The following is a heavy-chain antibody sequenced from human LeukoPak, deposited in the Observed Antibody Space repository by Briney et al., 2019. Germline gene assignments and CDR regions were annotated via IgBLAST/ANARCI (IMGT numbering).Heavy chain of an antibody. Sequence: ASVKVSCKASGYTFTSYDINWMRQATGQGLEWMGWMNPNSGNTGYAQKFQGRVTITRNTSISTAYMELSRLRSDDTAVYYCARDRVAAAEYNWFDPWGQGTLVTVSS. CDR3: ARDRVAAAEYNWFDP. D-gene: IGHD6-13*01. V-gene: IGHV1-8*03. CDR1: GYTFTSYD. CDR2: MNPNSGNT. J-gene: IGHJ5*02.